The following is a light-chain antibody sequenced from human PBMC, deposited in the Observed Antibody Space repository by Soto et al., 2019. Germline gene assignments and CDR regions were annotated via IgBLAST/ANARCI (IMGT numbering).Light chain of an antibody. J-gene: IGLJ2*01. CDR2: DVS. V-gene: IGLV2-14*03. CDR1: SSDVGGYNY. Sequence: QSALTQPASVSGSPGQSITISCTGTSSDVGGYNYVSWYQHHPGKAPKLMIYDVSNRPSGVSNRFSGSKSGNTASLTISGLQAEDEADYYCSSYTDTSTVVFGGGTKVTVL. CDR3: SSYTDTSTVV.